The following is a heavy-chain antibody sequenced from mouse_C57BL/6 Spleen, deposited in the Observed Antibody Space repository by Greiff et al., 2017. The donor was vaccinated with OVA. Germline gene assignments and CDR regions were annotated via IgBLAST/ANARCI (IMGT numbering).Heavy chain of an antibody. V-gene: IGHV1-64*01. CDR1: GYTFTSYW. D-gene: IGHD2-4*01. J-gene: IGHJ2*01. CDR2: IHPNSGST. CDR3: ARAADDYDSLDY. Sequence: QVQLQQPGAELVKPGASVKLSCKASGYTFTSYWMHWVKQRPGQGLEWIGMIHPNSGSTNYNEKFKSKATLTVDKSSSTAYMQLSSLTSEDSAVFDCARAADDYDSLDYWGQGTTLTVSS.